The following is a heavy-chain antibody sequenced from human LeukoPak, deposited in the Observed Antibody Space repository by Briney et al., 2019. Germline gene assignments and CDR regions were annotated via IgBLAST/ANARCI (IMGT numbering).Heavy chain of an antibody. Sequence: ASVKVSCKASGYTFTSYGISWVRQAPGQGLEWMGWISAYNGNTNYAQKLQGRVTMTTDTSTSTAYMELRSLRSDDTAVYYCARVYIAVAGLYYFDYWGQGTLVTVSS. V-gene: IGHV1-18*01. D-gene: IGHD6-19*01. CDR2: ISAYNGNT. CDR3: ARVYIAVAGLYYFDY. CDR1: GYTFTSYG. J-gene: IGHJ4*02.